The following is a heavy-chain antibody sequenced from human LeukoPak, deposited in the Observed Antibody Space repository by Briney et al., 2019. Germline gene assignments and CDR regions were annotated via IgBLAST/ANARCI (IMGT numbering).Heavy chain of an antibody. J-gene: IGHJ3*02. V-gene: IGHV4-61*02. Sequence: PSQTLSLTCTVSGDSISSGSYYWSWIRQPAGKGLEWIGRIYTSESTNYNPSLKSRVTISVDTSKNQFSLKLSSVTAADTAVYFCACLTTAEAFDIWGQGTMVTVSS. CDR2: IYTSEST. CDR1: GDSISSGSYY. D-gene: IGHD3-22*01. CDR3: ACLTTAEAFDI.